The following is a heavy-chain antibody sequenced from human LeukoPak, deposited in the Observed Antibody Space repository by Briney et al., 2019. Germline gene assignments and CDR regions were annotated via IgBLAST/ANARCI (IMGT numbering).Heavy chain of an antibody. CDR1: GFTFSSYW. CDR3: GLEMATTIRDY. CDR2: INMDGSIT. D-gene: IGHD5-24*01. Sequence: GGSLGLSCAASGFTFSSYWMHWVRQAPGKGLVWVSRINMDGSITSYADSVKGRFTISRDNAKNTLYLQMNSLRAEDTAVYYCGLEMATTIRDYWGQGTLVTVSS. V-gene: IGHV3-74*01. J-gene: IGHJ4*02.